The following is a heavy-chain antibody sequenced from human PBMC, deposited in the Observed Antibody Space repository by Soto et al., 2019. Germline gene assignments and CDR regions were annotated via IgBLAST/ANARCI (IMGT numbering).Heavy chain of an antibody. CDR1: GFTFRSYG. Sequence: QVQLVESGGGVVQPGRSLRLSCAASGFTFRSYGMHWVRQAPGKGLEWLAVISNDGNKKFLADSVEGRLTLSRDNSRNTLYLQLNSLRNEDTAVYYCGKDTLDCSGGDCPLYYYYGMDVWGQGTTVIVSS. V-gene: IGHV3-30*18. CDR3: GKDTLDCSGGDCPLYYYYGMDV. CDR2: ISNDGNKK. D-gene: IGHD2-15*01. J-gene: IGHJ6*02.